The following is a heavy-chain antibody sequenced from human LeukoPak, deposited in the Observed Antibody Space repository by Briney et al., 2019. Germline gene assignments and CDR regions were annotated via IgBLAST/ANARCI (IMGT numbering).Heavy chain of an antibody. D-gene: IGHD3-22*01. CDR1: GDSISSGDCY. J-gene: IGHJ3*02. CDR2: ISSSGST. V-gene: IGHV4-61*02. Sequence: TLSLTCAVSGDSISSGDCYCSWIRQPAGKGLEWIGRISSSGSTNYNPSLKSRVTISVDTSKNQFSLKLSSVTAADTAVYFCARGPYSYDSSGAFDIWGQGTMVTVSS. CDR3: ARGPYSYDSSGAFDI.